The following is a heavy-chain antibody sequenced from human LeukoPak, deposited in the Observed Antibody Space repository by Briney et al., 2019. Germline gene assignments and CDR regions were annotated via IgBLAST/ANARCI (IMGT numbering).Heavy chain of an antibody. V-gene: IGHV1-69*04. CDR3: ARGLLIAGVDY. CDR1: GGTFSSYA. CDR2: IIPILGIA. D-gene: IGHD3-22*01. Sequence: ASVKVSCKASGGTFSSYAISWVRQAPGQGLEWMGRIIPILGIANYAQKFQGRVTITADKSTSTAYMELSSLRSEVTAVYYCARGLLIAGVDYWGQGTLVTVSS. J-gene: IGHJ4*02.